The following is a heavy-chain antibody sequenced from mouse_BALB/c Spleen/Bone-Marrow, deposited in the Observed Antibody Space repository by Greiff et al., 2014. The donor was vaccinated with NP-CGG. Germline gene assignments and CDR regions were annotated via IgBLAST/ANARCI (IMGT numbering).Heavy chain of an antibody. V-gene: IGHV3-2*02. CDR1: GYSITSDYA. Sequence: VQLQQSGPGLVKPSQSLSLTCTVTGYSITSDYAWNWIRQFPGNKLEGMGYISYSGSTSYNPSLKSRISITRDTSKNQFFLQLNSVTTEYTATYYCARAYYGSSDYWGQGTTLTVSS. D-gene: IGHD1-1*01. CDR2: ISYSGST. J-gene: IGHJ2*01. CDR3: ARAYYGSSDY.